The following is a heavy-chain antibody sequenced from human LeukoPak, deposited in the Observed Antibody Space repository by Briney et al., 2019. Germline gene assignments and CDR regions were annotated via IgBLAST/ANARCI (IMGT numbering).Heavy chain of an antibody. J-gene: IGHJ1*01. Sequence: SETLSLTCTVSGGSISSYYWSWIRQPPGKGLERIGYIYYSGSTNYNPSLKSRVTISVDTSKNQFSLKLSSVTAADTAVYYCARLTDSSARGYFQHWGQGTLVTVSS. D-gene: IGHD3-22*01. CDR2: IYYSGST. CDR3: ARLTDSSARGYFQH. CDR1: GGSISSYY. V-gene: IGHV4-59*08.